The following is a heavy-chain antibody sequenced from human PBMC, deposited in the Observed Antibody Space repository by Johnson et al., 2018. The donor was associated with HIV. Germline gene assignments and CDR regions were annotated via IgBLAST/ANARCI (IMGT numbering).Heavy chain of an antibody. D-gene: IGHD2-15*01. Sequence: VQLVESGGGLIQPGGSLRLSCAASEFTVSSNYMSWVRQAPGKGLEWVSVIYRGGSTYYADSVKGRFTISRDNSKNTLYLQMNSLRAEDTAVYYCAREFPYCSGGSCLPAAFDIWGQGTMVTVSS. CDR1: EFTVSSNY. V-gene: IGHV3-53*01. CDR3: AREFPYCSGGSCLPAAFDI. CDR2: IYRGGST. J-gene: IGHJ3*02.